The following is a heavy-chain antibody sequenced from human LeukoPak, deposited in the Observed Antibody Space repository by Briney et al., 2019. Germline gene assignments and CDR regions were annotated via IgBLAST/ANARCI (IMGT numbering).Heavy chain of an antibody. CDR1: GFTFSSYA. CDR3: AKDPKLWFGESLFDY. Sequence: GGSLRLSCAASGFTFSSYAMSWVRQAPGKGLEWVSAISGSGGSTYYADSVKGRFTISRDNSKNTLYLQMNSLRAEDTAVYYCAKDPKLWFGESLFDYWGQGTLVTVSS. J-gene: IGHJ4*02. D-gene: IGHD3-10*01. CDR2: ISGSGGST. V-gene: IGHV3-23*01.